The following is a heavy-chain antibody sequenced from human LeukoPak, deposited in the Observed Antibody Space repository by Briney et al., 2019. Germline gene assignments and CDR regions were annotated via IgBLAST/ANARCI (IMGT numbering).Heavy chain of an antibody. CDR3: ARAQPYYDFWSGYYYYGMDV. D-gene: IGHD3-3*01. J-gene: IGHJ6*02. CDR2: MNPNSGNT. V-gene: IGHV1-8*01. CDR1: GYTFTSYD. Sequence: ASVKVSCKASGYTFTSYDISWVRQATGQGLEWMGWMNPNSGNTGYAQKFQGRVTMTRNTSISTAYMELSSLRSEDTAVYYCARAQPYYDFWSGYYYYGMDVWGQGTTVTVSS.